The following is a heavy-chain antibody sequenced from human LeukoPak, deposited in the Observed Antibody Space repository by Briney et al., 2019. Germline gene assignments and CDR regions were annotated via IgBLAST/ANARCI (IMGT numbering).Heavy chain of an antibody. V-gene: IGHV4-39*02. D-gene: IGHD3/OR15-3a*01. Sequence: SETLSLTCTVSGGSISSSSYYWGWIRQPPGKGLEWIGSIYYSGSTYYNPSLKSRVTISVDTSKNQFSLKLSSVTAADTAVYYCARDWTDYWGQGTLVTVSS. J-gene: IGHJ4*02. CDR3: ARDWTDY. CDR1: GGSISSSSYY. CDR2: IYYSGST.